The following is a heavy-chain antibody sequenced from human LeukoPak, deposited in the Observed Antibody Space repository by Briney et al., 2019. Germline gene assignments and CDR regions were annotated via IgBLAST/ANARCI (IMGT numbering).Heavy chain of an antibody. CDR1: GDSVSSNSAA. Sequence: SQTLSLTCAISGDSVSSNSAAWNWIRQSPSRGLEWLGRTYYRSKWYNDYAVSVKSRITINPDTSKNQFSLQLNSVTPEDTAVYYCARGGYCSSTSCYGPFHYYYYMDVWGKGTTVTVSS. CDR2: TYYRSKWYN. D-gene: IGHD2-2*01. CDR3: ARGGYCSSTSCYGPFHYYYYMDV. V-gene: IGHV6-1*01. J-gene: IGHJ6*03.